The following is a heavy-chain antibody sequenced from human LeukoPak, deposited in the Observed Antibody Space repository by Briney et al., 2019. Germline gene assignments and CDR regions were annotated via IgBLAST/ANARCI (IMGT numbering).Heavy chain of an antibody. J-gene: IGHJ4*02. CDR2: IYYSGST. CDR1: GGSISSYY. D-gene: IGHD6-6*01. Sequence: SETLSRTCTVSGGSISSYYWSWIRQPPGKGLEWIGYIYYSGSTNYNPSLKSRVTISVDTSKNQFSLKLSSVTAADTAVYYCARSWGSSSDFDYWGQGTLVTVSS. V-gene: IGHV4-59*01. CDR3: ARSWGSSSDFDY.